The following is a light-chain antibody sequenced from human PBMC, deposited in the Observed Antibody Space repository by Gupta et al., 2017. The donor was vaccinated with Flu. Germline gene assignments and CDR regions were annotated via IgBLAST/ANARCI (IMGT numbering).Light chain of an antibody. J-gene: IGLJ2*01. CDR1: TSNVGSDY. CDR3: AVWEASMNGPI. V-gene: IGLV1-47*01. CDR2: RDN. Sequence: RVTISCSGSTSNVGSDYVYWYQQFPGTAPKLLIERDNQRLSGVPDRFSGSKSGTSASLAVSGLRAEEEGDYYCAVWEASMNGPIFGGGTKLTVL.